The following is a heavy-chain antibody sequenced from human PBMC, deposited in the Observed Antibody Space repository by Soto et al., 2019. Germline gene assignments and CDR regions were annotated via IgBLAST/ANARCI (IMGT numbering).Heavy chain of an antibody. CDR3: ANSVSDYGDYAGMDV. V-gene: IGHV1-18*01. CDR2: VRVYSGDT. D-gene: IGHD4-17*01. J-gene: IGHJ6*02. Sequence: ASVKVSCKAYGYNLRFYRISGVRQAPGQGLEWVGCVRVYSGDTEYAQKFHGRVTMTAGTSTTTGYMELRSLRAEDTAVYYCANSVSDYGDYAGMDVWGQGTTVTVSS. CDR1: GYNLRFYR.